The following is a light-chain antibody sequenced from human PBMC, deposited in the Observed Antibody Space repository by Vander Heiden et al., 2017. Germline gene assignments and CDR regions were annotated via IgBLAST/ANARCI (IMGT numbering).Light chain of an antibody. J-gene: IGKJ2*01. CDR3: MQALQTPPT. Sequence: DIVMTQSPLSLPVTPGEPASISCRSSQSLRHSDGYNYLDWYLQRPGQPPQLLIYVGSTRASGVPDRFSGSRSGTDFTLKIGRVEAEDVGVYYCMQALQTPPTFGQGTKMEIK. CDR2: VGS. V-gene: IGKV2-28*01. CDR1: QSLRHSDGYNY.